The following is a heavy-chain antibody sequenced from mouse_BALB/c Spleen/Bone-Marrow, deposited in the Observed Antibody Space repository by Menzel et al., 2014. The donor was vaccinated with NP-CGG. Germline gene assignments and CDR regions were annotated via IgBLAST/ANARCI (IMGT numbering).Heavy chain of an antibody. Sequence: EVMLVESGGGLVQPGGSLKLSCAASGFDFSTFWMSWVRQAPGKGLEWIGEINPDRRTINYSPSLKDKFVISRDNAKNTPYLLMSKVRSEDTALYYCARLHYYGYGAYWGQGTLVTVSA. CDR2: INPDRRTI. CDR1: GFDFSTFW. V-gene: IGHV4-1*02. J-gene: IGHJ3*01. D-gene: IGHD1-2*01. CDR3: ARLHYYGYGAY.